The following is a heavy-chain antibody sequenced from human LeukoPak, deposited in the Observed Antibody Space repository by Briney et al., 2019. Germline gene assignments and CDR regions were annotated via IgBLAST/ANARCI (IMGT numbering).Heavy chain of an antibody. J-gene: IGHJ4*02. CDR3: ARDSGAFDY. D-gene: IGHD2-15*01. Sequence: ASVKVSCKASGYTFTNYLIHWMRQAPGQSLQWMGWINTATTETKCSQNFQGRVTIARDTSATTAYMELSSLRSEDTAVYFCARDSGAFDYWDQGTLVTVSS. V-gene: IGHV1-3*04. CDR1: GYTFTNYL. CDR2: INTATTET.